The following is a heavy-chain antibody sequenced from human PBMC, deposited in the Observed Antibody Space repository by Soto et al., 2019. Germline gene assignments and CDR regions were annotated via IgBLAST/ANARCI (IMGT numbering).Heavy chain of an antibody. Sequence: GGSLRLSCAASGFTSSSYAMSWVRQAPGKGLEWVSAISGSGGSTYYADSVKGRFTISRDNSKNTLYLQMNSLRAEDTAVYYCAKDSYDSSGYYFDYWGQGTLVTVSS. CDR1: GFTSSSYA. CDR3: AKDSYDSSGYYFDY. J-gene: IGHJ4*02. CDR2: ISGSGGST. V-gene: IGHV3-23*01. D-gene: IGHD3-22*01.